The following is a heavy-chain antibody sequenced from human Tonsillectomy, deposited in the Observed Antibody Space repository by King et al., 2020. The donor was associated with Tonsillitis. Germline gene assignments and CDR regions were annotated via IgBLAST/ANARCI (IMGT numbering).Heavy chain of an antibody. D-gene: IGHD2-2*01. CDR1: GFSLSTSGVG. CDR3: AYRPPVVVPSPPTDGFAP. J-gene: IGHJ5*02. V-gene: IGHV2-5*02. CDR2: IYWDDDK. Sequence: TLKESGPTLVKPTQTLTLTCTFSGFSLSTSGVGVHWIRQAPGKALEWLALIYWDDDKRYSPYLKSRLTITKDTSKNQVVLTLTNMDPVDTATYYCAYRPPVVVPSPPTDGFAPWGQGTLVTVSS.